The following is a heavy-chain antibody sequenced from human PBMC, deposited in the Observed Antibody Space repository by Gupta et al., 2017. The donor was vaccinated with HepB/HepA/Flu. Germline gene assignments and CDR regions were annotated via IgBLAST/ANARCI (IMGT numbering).Heavy chain of an antibody. D-gene: IGHD6-13*01. CDR2: ISRRGST. V-gene: IGHV4-59*01. CDR1: NGSISTNF. Sequence: QVQLQESGPGLVRHSETLSLTCTVSNGSISTNFWSWLRQPPGKGLEFIGYISRRGSTNYNPSLKSRVTISVDTSRNQFSLRLNSVTAADTAVYYCARFMAAVGSGINWFDPWGQGTLVTVSS. J-gene: IGHJ5*02. CDR3: ARFMAAVGSGINWFDP.